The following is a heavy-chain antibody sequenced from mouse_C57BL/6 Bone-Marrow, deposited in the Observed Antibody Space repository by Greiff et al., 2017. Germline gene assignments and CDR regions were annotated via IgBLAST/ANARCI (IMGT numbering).Heavy chain of an antibody. J-gene: IGHJ2*01. Sequence: EVQLQQSGAELVRPGASVKLSCTASGFNIKDDYIHWVKQRPEQGLEWIGWIDPEIGDTEYASKFQGKATITSDTSSNTAYLQLSSLASEDTAVYYCSSFDGNYFDFWGQGTPLTVAS. CDR2: IDPEIGDT. CDR3: SSFDGNYFDF. CDR1: GFNIKDDY. V-gene: IGHV14-4*01. D-gene: IGHD2-3*01.